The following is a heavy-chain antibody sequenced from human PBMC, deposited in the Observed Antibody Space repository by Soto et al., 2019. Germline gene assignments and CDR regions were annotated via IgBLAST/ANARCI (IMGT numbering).Heavy chain of an antibody. J-gene: IGHJ5*02. CDR1: GVTFTTSS. CDR2: IVVGTGDT. D-gene: IGHD3-10*01. V-gene: IGHV1-58*01. CDR3: AADRGDL. Sequence: QMQLVQSGPAVKKPGTSVNVSCKASGVTFTTSSVQWVRKARGQGLEWIGCIVVGTGDTKYAPKFQDRVTVDRKISPTPPSTEVISLTSDDAAVYSCAADRGDLWGQGTLVTVSS.